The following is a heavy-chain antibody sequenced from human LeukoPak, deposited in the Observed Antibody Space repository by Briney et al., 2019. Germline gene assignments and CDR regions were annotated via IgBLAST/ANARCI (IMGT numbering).Heavy chain of an antibody. V-gene: IGHV4-59*12. CDR2: IYYSGYT. CDR1: GGSLSSYY. D-gene: IGHD3-22*01. Sequence: SETLSLTCTVSGGSLSSYYWSWIRQPPGKGLEWIGYIYYSGYTNYNPSLMSRVSMSVDTSKNQCPLKLSSVTAADTAVYYCARDRVYYYDSSGYPLTPYYFDYWGQGTLVTVSS. CDR3: ARDRVYYYDSSGYPLTPYYFDY. J-gene: IGHJ4*02.